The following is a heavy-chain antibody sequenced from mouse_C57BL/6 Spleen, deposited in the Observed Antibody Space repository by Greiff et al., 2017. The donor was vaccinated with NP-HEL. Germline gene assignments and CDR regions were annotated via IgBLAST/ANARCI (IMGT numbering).Heavy chain of an antibody. J-gene: IGHJ4*01. CDR1: GFTFNTYA. CDR3: VRGGFYFLYAMDY. V-gene: IGHV10-3*01. CDR2: ISSKSSNYAT. Sequence: EVHLVESGGGLVQPKGSLKLSCAASGFTFNTYAMHWVRQAPGKGLEWVARISSKSSNYATYHAVSVKDRFTISIDNSQSMLYLQMNSLKTEDTAMYFCVRGGFYFLYAMDYWGQGTSVTVSS. D-gene: IGHD1-1*01.